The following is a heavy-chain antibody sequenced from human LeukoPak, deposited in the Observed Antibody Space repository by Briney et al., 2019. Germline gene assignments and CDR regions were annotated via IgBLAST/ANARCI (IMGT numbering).Heavy chain of an antibody. V-gene: IGHV1-8*01. CDR3: ARGGDIVVVVAATDWFDP. CDR2: MNPNSGNT. J-gene: IGHJ5*02. CDR1: GYTFTSYD. Sequence: ASVKVSCKASGYTFTSYDINWVRQATGQGLEWMGWMNPNSGNTGYAQKFQGRVTMTRNASISTAYMELSSLRSEDTAVYYCARGGDIVVVVAATDWFDPWGQGTLVTVSS. D-gene: IGHD2-15*01.